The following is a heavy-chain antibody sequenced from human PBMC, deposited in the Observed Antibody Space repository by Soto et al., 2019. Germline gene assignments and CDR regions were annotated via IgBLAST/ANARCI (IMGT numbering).Heavy chain of an antibody. CDR2: IYPGDSDT. V-gene: IGHV5-51*01. CDR3: ARLQYSGSYETPTEVFDY. D-gene: IGHD1-26*01. Sequence: GESLKISCKGSGYSFTSYWIGWVRQMPGKGLEWMGIIYPGDSDTRYSPSFQGQVTISADKSISTAYLQWSSLKASDTAMYYCARLQYSGSYETPTEVFDYWGQGTLVTVSS. CDR1: GYSFTSYW. J-gene: IGHJ4*02.